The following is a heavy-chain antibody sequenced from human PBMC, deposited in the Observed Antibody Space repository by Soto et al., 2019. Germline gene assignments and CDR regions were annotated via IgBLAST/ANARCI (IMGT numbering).Heavy chain of an antibody. CDR2: IDWDDDR. CDR3: ARMAYYSDSSGSNYPDQ. CDR1: GFSLSSNGMR. D-gene: IGHD3-22*01. Sequence: SGPTLVNPTQTLTLTCSFSGFSLSSNGMRVSWIRQPPGKALEWLARIDWDDDRFYSTSLKTRLTISKDTSKNQVVLMMTNMDPVDTATYYCARMAYYSDSSGSNYPDQWGQGTLVTVSS. J-gene: IGHJ4*02. V-gene: IGHV2-70*04.